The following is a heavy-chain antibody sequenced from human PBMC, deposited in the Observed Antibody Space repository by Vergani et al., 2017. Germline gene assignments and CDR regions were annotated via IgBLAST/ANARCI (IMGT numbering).Heavy chain of an antibody. D-gene: IGHD5-24*01. CDR3: ARARRDGYNGWYFDL. CDR2: ISSSGSTI. J-gene: IGHJ2*01. V-gene: IGHV3-11*01. Sequence: QVQLVESGGGLVKPGGSLRLSCAASVFTFSDYYMSWIPQAPGKGLEWVSYISSSGSTIYYADSMKGRFTISRDNAKNSLYLQMNSLRAEDTAVYYCARARRDGYNGWYFDLWGRGTLVTVSS. CDR1: VFTFSDYY.